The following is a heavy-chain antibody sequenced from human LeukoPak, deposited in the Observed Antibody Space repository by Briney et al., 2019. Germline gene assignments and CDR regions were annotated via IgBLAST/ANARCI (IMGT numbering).Heavy chain of an antibody. CDR1: GFTFSSYG. J-gene: IGHJ3*02. CDR3: AKERYSSSPPI. D-gene: IGHD6-6*01. CDR2: IRYDGNNK. V-gene: IGHV3-30*02. Sequence: GGSLRLSCAASGFTFSSYGMHWVRQAPGKGLEWVAFIRYDGNNKYYADSVKGRFTISRDNSKNTLYLQMNSLRSDDTAVYYCAKERYSSSPPIWGQGTMVTVSS.